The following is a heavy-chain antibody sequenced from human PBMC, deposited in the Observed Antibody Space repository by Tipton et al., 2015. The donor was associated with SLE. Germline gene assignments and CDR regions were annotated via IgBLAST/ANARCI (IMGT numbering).Heavy chain of an antibody. D-gene: IGHD6-19*01. CDR3: ARWVSGWAKGLDY. V-gene: IGHV3-33*01. CDR2: IWYDGSNK. Sequence: SLRLSCAASGFTFSSYGMHWVRQAPGKGLEWVAVIWYDGSNKYYADSVKGRFTISRDNSKNTLYLQMNSLRAEDTAVYYCARWVSGWAKGLDYWGQGTLVTVSS. J-gene: IGHJ4*02. CDR1: GFTFSSYG.